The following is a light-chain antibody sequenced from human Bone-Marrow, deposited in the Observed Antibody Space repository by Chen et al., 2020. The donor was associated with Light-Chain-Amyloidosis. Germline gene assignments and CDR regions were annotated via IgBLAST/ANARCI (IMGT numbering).Light chain of an antibody. J-gene: IGLJ2*01. CDR3: AAWDDRLNGVV. V-gene: IGLV1-44*01. CDR1: ASNIGTNS. CDR2: GND. Sequence: QSVLTQPPSASGTPGQRVTISCSGGASNIGTNSAHWYHHSPGTAPRLLIYGNDQWPSGVPGRFSGCKSGTSASLAIGGLRPEDEGHYYCAAWDDRLNGVVFGGGTRLTVL.